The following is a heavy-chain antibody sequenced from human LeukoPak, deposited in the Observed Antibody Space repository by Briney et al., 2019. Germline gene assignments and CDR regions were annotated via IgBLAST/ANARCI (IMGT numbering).Heavy chain of an antibody. V-gene: IGHV3-48*03. D-gene: IGHD1-26*01. J-gene: IGHJ6*02. Sequence: SGGSLRLSCAASGFIYSSYEMNWVRQAPRKGLDWLSYISSSGNTMYYADSVKGRFTISRDTISRDNAKNSLYLQMNSLRAEDTAVYYCAGETREYYGMDVWGQGTTVTVSS. CDR1: GFIYSSYE. CDR2: ISSSGNTM. CDR3: AGETREYYGMDV.